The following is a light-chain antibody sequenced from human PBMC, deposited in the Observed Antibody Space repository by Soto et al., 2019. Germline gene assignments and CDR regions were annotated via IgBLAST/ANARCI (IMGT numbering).Light chain of an antibody. CDR3: QKYNSVWT. Sequence: DIQMTQSPSTLPASLGDRVTITCRASQNIKNWLAWYQQRPGQAPKLLIYDASNLESGVPSSISSSGSGTAFTLTISSLQPEDFATYYCQKYNSVWTFGQGTKVDIK. J-gene: IGKJ1*01. V-gene: IGKV1-5*01. CDR2: DAS. CDR1: QNIKNW.